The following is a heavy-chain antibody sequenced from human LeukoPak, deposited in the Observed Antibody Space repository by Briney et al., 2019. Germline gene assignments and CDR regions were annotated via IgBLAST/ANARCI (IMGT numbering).Heavy chain of an antibody. V-gene: IGHV1-24*01. CDR1: GYTLTELS. D-gene: IGHD2-2*02. J-gene: IGHJ6*03. Sequence: ASVKVSCKVSGYTLTELSMHWVRQAPGKGLEWMGGFDPEDGETIYAQKFQGRVTMTEDTSTDTAYMELSSLRSEDTAVYYCARVMRGYCSSTSCYTYYYYMDVWGKGTTVTVSS. CDR2: FDPEDGET. CDR3: ARVMRGYCSSTSCYTYYYYMDV.